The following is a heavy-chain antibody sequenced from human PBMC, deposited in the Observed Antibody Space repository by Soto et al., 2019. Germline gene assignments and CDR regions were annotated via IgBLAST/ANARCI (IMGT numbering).Heavy chain of an antibody. D-gene: IGHD6-19*01. CDR1: GGSISSGGYY. CDR3: ARQKLIAVAYDY. CDR2: IYYSGST. J-gene: IGHJ4*02. Sequence: SETLSLTCTVSGGSISSGGYYWSWIRQHPGKGLEWIGYIYYSGSTYYNPSLKSRVTISVDTSKNQFSLKLSSVTAADTAVYYCARQKLIAVAYDYWGQGTLVTVSS. V-gene: IGHV4-31*03.